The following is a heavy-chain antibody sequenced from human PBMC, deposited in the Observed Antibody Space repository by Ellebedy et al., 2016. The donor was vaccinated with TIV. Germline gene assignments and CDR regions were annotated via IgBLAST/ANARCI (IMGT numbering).Heavy chain of an antibody. CDR3: AKVPTEDRFGPAYFEY. V-gene: IGHV3-23*01. CDR2: ISGSGGST. Sequence: GGSLRLSXAASGVTFSSYAMTWVRQAPGKGLEWVSGISGSGGSTYYADAVEGRFTISRDNSKNTLYLQMNSLRAEDTAVYYCAKVPTEDRFGPAYFEYWGQGTLVTVSS. J-gene: IGHJ4*02. D-gene: IGHD2-2*01. CDR1: GVTFSSYA.